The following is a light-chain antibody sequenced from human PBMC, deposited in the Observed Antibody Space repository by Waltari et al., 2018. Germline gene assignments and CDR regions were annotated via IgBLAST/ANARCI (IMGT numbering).Light chain of an antibody. V-gene: IGLV7-43*01. CDR1: AGAVTSGNY. Sequence: QTVVTQEPSLTVSPGGAVTLTCASSAGAVTSGNYPNWIQQKPGQVPRLLIHSPTNRHSGTPARCSGSLLGGKAALTLSGVQPEDEAEYYCLLYDGSDQVFGGGTKLTVL. CDR3: LLYDGSDQV. CDR2: SPT. J-gene: IGLJ3*02.